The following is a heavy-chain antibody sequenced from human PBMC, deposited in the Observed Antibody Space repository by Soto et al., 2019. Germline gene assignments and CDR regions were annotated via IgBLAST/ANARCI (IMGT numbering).Heavy chain of an antibody. CDR1: GGSFSNSA. CDR2: IIPIFTTT. Sequence: QVQLVQSGSEVRRPGSSVKVSCKASGGSFSNSAIAWVRQAPGQGLEWLGMIIPIFTTTNYAQKFKHRLTITADGSTSTAYMELIGLKSEDTAVYFCARPSGLLGQFSALVDYWGQGTLVTVSS. J-gene: IGHJ4*02. V-gene: IGHV1-69*18. D-gene: IGHD6-6*01. CDR3: ARPSGLLGQFSALVDY.